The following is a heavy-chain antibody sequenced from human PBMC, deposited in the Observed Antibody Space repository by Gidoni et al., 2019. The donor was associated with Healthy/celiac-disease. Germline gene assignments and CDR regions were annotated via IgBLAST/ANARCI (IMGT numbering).Heavy chain of an antibody. Sequence: QVQLQASGPGLVKPSGTLSLTCAVSGGSISSSNWWSWVRQPPGQGLAWSGEIYHSGSTNYNPSLKSRVTISVDKSKNQFSLKLSAVTAADTAVYYWARDQGEVPAAMRAYYYYGMDVWGQGTTVTVSS. D-gene: IGHD2-2*01. CDR1: GGSISSSNW. CDR3: ARDQGEVPAAMRAYYYYGMDV. CDR2: IYHSGST. V-gene: IGHV4-4*02. J-gene: IGHJ6*02.